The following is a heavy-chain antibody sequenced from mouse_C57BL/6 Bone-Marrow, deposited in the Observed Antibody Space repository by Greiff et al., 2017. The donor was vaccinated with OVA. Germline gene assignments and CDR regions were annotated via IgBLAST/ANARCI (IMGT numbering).Heavy chain of an antibody. D-gene: IGHD1-1*01. CDR1: GYTFTDYE. CDR2: IDPETGGT. V-gene: IGHV1-15*01. J-gene: IGHJ3*01. CDR3: TRSDGSSLFAY. Sequence: ESGAELVRPGASVTLSCKASGYTFTDYEMHWVKQTPVHGLEWIGAIDPETGGTAYNQKFKGQAILTADKSSSTAYMELRSLTSEDAAVYYCTRSDGSSLFAYWGQGTLVTVSA.